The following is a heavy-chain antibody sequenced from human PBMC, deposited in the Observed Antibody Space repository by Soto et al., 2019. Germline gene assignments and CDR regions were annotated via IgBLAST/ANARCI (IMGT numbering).Heavy chain of an antibody. CDR2: IYHSGST. V-gene: IGHV4-30-2*01. CDR3: ARGMSEGQIFYYFHY. J-gene: IGHJ4*02. Sequence: SETLSLTCAVSGGSISSGGYSWSWIRQPPGKGLDWIGYIYHSGSTYYNPSLKSRVTISVDASKSQFYLNLRSVTAADTAVYYCARGMSEGQIFYYFHYWGQGALVTVSS. CDR1: GGSISSGGYS. D-gene: IGHD3-9*01.